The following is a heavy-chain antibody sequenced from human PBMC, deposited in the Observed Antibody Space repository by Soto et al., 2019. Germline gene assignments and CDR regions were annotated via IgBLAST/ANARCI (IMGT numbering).Heavy chain of an antibody. CDR2: IYWDDDK. J-gene: IGHJ4*02. D-gene: IGHD3-3*01. CDR1: GFSLTTSGVG. V-gene: IGHV2-5*02. CDR3: AHSVLRTVFRLVTTTAITFDY. Sequence: QITLNESGPTQVKPRQTLTLTCTFSGFSLTTSGVGVRWIRQSPGKAPGWLALIYWDDDKRYSPSLKSRPTITKDTAKIRVVLTMADLDPAHTATYYSAHSVLRTVFRLVTTTAITFDYLRQGAPVAVS.